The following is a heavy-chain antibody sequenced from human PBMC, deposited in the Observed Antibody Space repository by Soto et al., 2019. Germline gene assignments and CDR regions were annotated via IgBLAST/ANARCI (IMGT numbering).Heavy chain of an antibody. CDR2: ISAYNGNT. CDR1: GYTFTSYG. J-gene: IGHJ6*02. CDR3: AREGDYDILTGYYIIPYYYGMDV. Sequence: QVQLVQSGAEVKKPGASVKVSCKASGYTFTSYGISWVRQAPGQGLEWMGWISAYNGNTNYAQKLQGRVTMTTDTSPSTAYMELRSLRSDDTAVYYWAREGDYDILTGYYIIPYYYGMDVWGQGTTVTVSS. V-gene: IGHV1-18*01. D-gene: IGHD3-9*01.